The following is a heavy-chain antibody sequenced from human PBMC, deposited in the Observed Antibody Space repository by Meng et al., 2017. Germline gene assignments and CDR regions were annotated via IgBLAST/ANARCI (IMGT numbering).Heavy chain of an antibody. V-gene: IGHV3-21*01. CDR1: GFTFSSYS. J-gene: IGHJ2*01. CDR3: ARDRWGHWYSDL. Sequence: EGHLVDSWGGLVKPGGSLRLSCAASGFTFSSYSMNWVRQAPGKGLEWVSSISSSSSYIYYADSVKGRFTISRDNAKNSLYLQMNSLRAEDTAVYYCARDRWGHWYSDLWGRGTLVTVSS. D-gene: IGHD2-21*02. CDR2: ISSSSSYI.